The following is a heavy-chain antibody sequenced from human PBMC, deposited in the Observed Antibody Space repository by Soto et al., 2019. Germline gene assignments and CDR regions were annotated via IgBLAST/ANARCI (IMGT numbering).Heavy chain of an antibody. D-gene: IGHD1-26*01. CDR1: GFNFINAW. J-gene: IGHJ6*02. CDR2: IKSKTAGGTT. Sequence: EVQLVESGGGLVEPGGSLRLYCAASGFNFINAWMHWVRQAPGKGLEWVGRIKSKTAGGTTDYAAPVKGRFIISRDDSKNTLYLQINSLKMEDTAAYYSSALGVWAQGTTVTVSS. V-gene: IGHV3-15*07. CDR3: SALGV.